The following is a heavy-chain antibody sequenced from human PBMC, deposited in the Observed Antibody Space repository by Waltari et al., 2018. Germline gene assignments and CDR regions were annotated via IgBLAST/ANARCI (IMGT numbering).Heavy chain of an antibody. CDR1: GYTFTDYY. CDR2: VDPEDGET. Sequence: EVQLVQSGAEVKKPGATVKISCKASGYTFTDYYMHWVQQAPGKGLEWMGRVDPEDGETIYAEKFQGRVTITADTSTDTAYMELSSLRSEDTAVYYCATLQNCGGDCYDLDDAFDIWGQGTMVTVSS. D-gene: IGHD2-21*01. J-gene: IGHJ3*02. V-gene: IGHV1-69-2*01. CDR3: ATLQNCGGDCYDLDDAFDI.